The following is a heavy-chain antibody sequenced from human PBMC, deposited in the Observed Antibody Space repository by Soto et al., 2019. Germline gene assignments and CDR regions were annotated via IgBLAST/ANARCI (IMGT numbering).Heavy chain of an antibody. V-gene: IGHV4-34*01. CDR1: GGSFSGYY. CDR3: ARVTGRYYSGMDV. J-gene: IGHJ6*02. Sequence: QVQLQQWGAGLLKPSETLSLTCAVYGGSFSGYYWSWIPQPPGKGLEWSGEINHSGSTNYNPSLKSRVTISVDTSKNQFSLKLSSVTAADTAVYYCARVTGRYYSGMDVWGQGTTVTVSS. CDR2: INHSGST.